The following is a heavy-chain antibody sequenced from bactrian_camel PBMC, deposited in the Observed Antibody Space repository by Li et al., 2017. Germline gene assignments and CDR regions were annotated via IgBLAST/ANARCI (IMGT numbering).Heavy chain of an antibody. Sequence: DVQLVESGGGSVQAGGSLRLSCTASGYTYASNCMAYFRQAPGKERERVARIATGSGNTYYADSVKGRFAISYDKAKNTVYLQMNAMKPEDTAMYYCAAEGSDCGDWYRSLLYGHPLEYWGQGTQVTVST. D-gene: IGHD5*01. CDR1: GYTYASNC. CDR3: AAEGSDCGDWYRSLLYGHPLEY. J-gene: IGHJ4*01. V-gene: IGHV3S40*01. CDR2: IATGSGNT.